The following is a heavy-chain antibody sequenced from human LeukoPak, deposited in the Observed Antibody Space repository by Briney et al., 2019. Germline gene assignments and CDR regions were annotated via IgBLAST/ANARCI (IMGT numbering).Heavy chain of an antibody. D-gene: IGHD5-18*01. J-gene: IGHJ4*02. CDR3: ATEDSYGHEVWY. CDR1: GYTFTSYA. V-gene: IGHV1-3*01. Sequence: ASVKVSCKASGYTFTSYAMHWVRQAPGQRLEWMGWINAGNGNTKYSQKFQGRVTITRVTSASTAYMVLSSLRSEDTAVYYCATEDSYGHEVWYWGQGTLVTVSS. CDR2: INAGNGNT.